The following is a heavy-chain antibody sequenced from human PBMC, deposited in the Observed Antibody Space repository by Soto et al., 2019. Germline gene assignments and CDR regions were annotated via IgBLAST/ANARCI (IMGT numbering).Heavy chain of an antibody. CDR3: AKDMEGNTIFDALEV. D-gene: IGHD1-1*01. J-gene: IGHJ3*01. Sequence: GGSLRLSCATSGFIFEDYAMHCVRQAPGKGLEWVSGLSWNGGATGYADSVRGRFTISRDNARTSLYLQMNSLRPEDTALYYCAKDMEGNTIFDALEVWGQGTMVTVSS. CDR2: LSWNGGAT. V-gene: IGHV3-9*01. CDR1: GFIFEDYA.